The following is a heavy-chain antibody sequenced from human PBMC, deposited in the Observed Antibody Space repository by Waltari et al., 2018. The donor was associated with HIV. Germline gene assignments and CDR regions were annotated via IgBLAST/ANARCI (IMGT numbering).Heavy chain of an antibody. V-gene: IGHV3-30-3*01. D-gene: IGHD2-2*01. CDR1: VFTFRSYD. CDR3: ARDYCSSTSCLFDY. CDR2: ISNDGSNT. Sequence: QVQLLASGGGVVQPGRSLSLLCCASVFTFRSYDTPCVSQSPGKWLECVAFISNDGSNTYYADSVKGRFTISRDNSKSTLYLQMNSLRAEDTAIYYCARDYCSSTSCLFDYWGQGTLVTVSS. J-gene: IGHJ4*02.